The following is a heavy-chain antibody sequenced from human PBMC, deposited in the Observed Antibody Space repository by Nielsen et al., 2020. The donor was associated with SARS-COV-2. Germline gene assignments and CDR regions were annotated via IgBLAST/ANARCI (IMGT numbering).Heavy chain of an antibody. V-gene: IGHV4-38-2*02. CDR2: IYRSGSA. Sequence: SETLSLTCTVSGYSISNGYYWGWIRQPPGKGLEWIGYIYRSGSAFYNPSLKSRLTISVDTSKNHFSLKLNSVTAADTAMYYCARGNSFHMTGFYYLDYWGQGTLVAVSS. D-gene: IGHD3-9*01. CDR1: GYSISNGYY. CDR3: ARGNSFHMTGFYYLDY. J-gene: IGHJ4*02.